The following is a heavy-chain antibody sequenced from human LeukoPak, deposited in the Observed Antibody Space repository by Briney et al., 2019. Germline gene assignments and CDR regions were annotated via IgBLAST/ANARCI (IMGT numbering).Heavy chain of an antibody. J-gene: IGHJ5*02. CDR2: ISYDGSNK. D-gene: IGHD1-20*01. CDR1: GFTFSSYA. CDR3: ASAITGT. Sequence: GRSLRLSCAASGFTFSSYAMHWVRQAPGKGLEWVAVISYDGSNKYYADSVKGRFTISRDNSKNTLYLQMNSLRPEDTAVYYCASAITGTWGQGTLVTVSS. V-gene: IGHV3-30*04.